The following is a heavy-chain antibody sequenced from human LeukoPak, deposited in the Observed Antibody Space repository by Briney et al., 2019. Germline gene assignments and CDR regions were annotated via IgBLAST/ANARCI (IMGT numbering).Heavy chain of an antibody. D-gene: IGHD6-13*01. V-gene: IGHV3-53*01. CDR2: IYSGGST. J-gene: IGHJ4*02. Sequence: GGSLRLACAASGFTVSSNYMSWVRQAPGKGLEWVSVIYSGGSTYYADSVKGRFTISRDNSKNTLYLQMNSLRAEDTAVYYCARAVPGYSSSWYHLDYWGQGTLVTVSS. CDR3: ARAVPGYSSSWYHLDY. CDR1: GFTVSSNY.